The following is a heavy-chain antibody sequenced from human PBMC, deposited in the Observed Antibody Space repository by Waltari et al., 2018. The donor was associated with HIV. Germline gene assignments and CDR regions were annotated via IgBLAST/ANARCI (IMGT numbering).Heavy chain of an antibody. V-gene: IGHV3-30*01. CDR3: AREGIVAAPFDF. CDR1: GFIFRDSA. D-gene: IGHD2-15*01. CDR2: ISRDGSSK. Sequence: QVQLVESGGGLVQPGGSLRLSCAASGFIFRDSAIHWVRQAPGKGLEWVAVISRDGSSKYYADSVQGRFTISRDNSKNSLHLHMNSLRPKDTAVYYCAREGIVAAPFDFWGLGTLVTVSS. J-gene: IGHJ4*02.